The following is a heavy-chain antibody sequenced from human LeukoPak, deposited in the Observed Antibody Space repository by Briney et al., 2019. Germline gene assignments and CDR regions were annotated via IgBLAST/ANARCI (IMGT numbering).Heavy chain of an antibody. Sequence: ASVKVSCKASGYDFISYGVNWVRRPPGQGLEWMGWISAYNGNTNYAQKLQGRVAMITDTSTSTAYMELRSLRSDDTAVYYCARDSRYKQWLAHFDYWGQGTLVTVSS. CDR3: ARDSRYKQWLAHFDY. CDR1: GYDFISYG. CDR2: ISAYNGNT. J-gene: IGHJ4*02. D-gene: IGHD6-19*01. V-gene: IGHV1-18*01.